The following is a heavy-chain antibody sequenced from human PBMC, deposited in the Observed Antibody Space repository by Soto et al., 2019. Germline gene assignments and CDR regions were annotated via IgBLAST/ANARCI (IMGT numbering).Heavy chain of an antibody. V-gene: IGHV1-2*02. J-gene: IGHJ6*02. D-gene: IGHD3-10*01. CDR2: INPNSGGT. Sequence: AASVKVSCKASGYTFTGYYMHWVRQAPGQGLEWMGWINPNSGGTNYAQKFQGRVTMTRDTSISTAYMELSRLRSDDTAVYYCARDLKSGYYYGMDVWGQGATVTVSS. CDR3: ARDLKSGYYYGMDV. CDR1: GYTFTGYY.